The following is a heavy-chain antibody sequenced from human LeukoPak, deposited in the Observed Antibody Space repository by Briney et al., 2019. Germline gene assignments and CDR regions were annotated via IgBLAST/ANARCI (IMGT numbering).Heavy chain of an antibody. V-gene: IGHV3-21*01. CDR3: AKGYYYDSSGYSFFDY. D-gene: IGHD3-22*01. J-gene: IGHJ4*02. CDR1: GFTFSSYS. CDR2: ISSSGSYI. Sequence: GGSLRLSCAASGFTFSSYSMNWVRQAPGKGLEWVSSISSSGSYIYYADSVKGRFTISRDNAKNSLYLQMNSLRAEDTAVYYCAKGYYYDSSGYSFFDYWGQGTLVTVSS.